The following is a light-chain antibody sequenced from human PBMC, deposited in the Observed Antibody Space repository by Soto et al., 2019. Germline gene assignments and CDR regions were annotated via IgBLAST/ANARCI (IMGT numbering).Light chain of an antibody. CDR2: AAS. CDR1: QGISSY. Sequence: IPLTQSPSSLSASVGDRVTITCRASQGISSYLAWYQQKPGKAPKLLIYAASTLQSGVPSRFSGSGSGTDFTLTISSLQSEDFAVYYCQQYNNWPPWTFGQGTKVEIK. V-gene: IGKV1-9*01. CDR3: QQYNNWPPWT. J-gene: IGKJ1*01.